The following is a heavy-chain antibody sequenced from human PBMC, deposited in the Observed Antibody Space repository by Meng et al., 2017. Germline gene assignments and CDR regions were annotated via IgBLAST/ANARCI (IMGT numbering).Heavy chain of an antibody. V-gene: IGHV1-2*02. CDR3: ARDLGGSGSYYPRRFDY. Sequence: ASAKVSCKASGYTFTGYYMHWVRQAPGQGLEWMGWINPNSGGTNYAQKFQGRVTMTRDTSISTAYMELSRLRSDDTAVYYCARDLGGSGSYYPRRFDYWGQGTLVTVSS. CDR2: INPNSGGT. D-gene: IGHD3-10*01. J-gene: IGHJ4*02. CDR1: GYTFTGYY.